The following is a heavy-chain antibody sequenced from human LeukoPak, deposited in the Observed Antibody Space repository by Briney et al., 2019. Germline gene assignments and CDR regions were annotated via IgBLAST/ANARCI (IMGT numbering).Heavy chain of an antibody. D-gene: IGHD3-22*01. V-gene: IGHV4-34*01. CDR2: INHSGST. Sequence: PSETLSLTCAVYGGSFSGYYWSWIRQPPGKGLEWIGEINHSGSTNYNPSLKSRVTISVDTSKNQFSLKLSSVTAADTAVYYCAREELGDVTYYYDSSGSLNAFDIWGQGTMVTVSS. CDR1: GGSFSGYY. CDR3: AREELGDVTYYYDSSGSLNAFDI. J-gene: IGHJ3*02.